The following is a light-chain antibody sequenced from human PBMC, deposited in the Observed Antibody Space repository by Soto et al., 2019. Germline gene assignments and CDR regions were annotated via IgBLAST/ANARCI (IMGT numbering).Light chain of an antibody. V-gene: IGKV3-20*01. CDR3: QQYETSPT. Sequence: EIVLTQSRGTLSLSPGERATLSCRASQSVSSSYLAWYQQKPGQAPRLLIYGASSRATGIPDRFSGSGSETEFTLTISRLEPEDLAVYYCQQYETSPTFGQGTKV. CDR2: GAS. CDR1: QSVSSSY. J-gene: IGKJ1*01.